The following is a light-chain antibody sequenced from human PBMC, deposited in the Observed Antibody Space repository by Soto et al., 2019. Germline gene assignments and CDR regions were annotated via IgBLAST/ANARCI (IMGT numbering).Light chain of an antibody. Sequence: DIQMTQSPSSLSASVGDRVTIACQASQDIRNSLNWYRQEPGKAPKLLISSASFLETGVPSRFSGTGSWTSLTVNITALQPDDFATFYCLQYDNLPYTFGPGTNLAIK. J-gene: IGKJ2*01. CDR3: LQYDNLPYT. V-gene: IGKV1-33*01. CDR2: SAS. CDR1: QDIRNS.